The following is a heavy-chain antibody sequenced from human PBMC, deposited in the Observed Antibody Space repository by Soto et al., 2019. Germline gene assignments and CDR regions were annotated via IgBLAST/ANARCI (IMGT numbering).Heavy chain of an antibody. CDR1: GFTFISHG. CDR2: IWYDGRNK. Sequence: QVQLVESGGGAVQPGRSLRLSCAASGFTFISHGMHWVRQAPGKGLEWVAVIWYDGRNKYYGESVKGRFTISRDKSETTVYLKMNSLRAEDTAVYYCARAPDYGGNYFDYWGQGTLVTVSS. D-gene: IGHD4-17*01. CDR3: ARAPDYGGNYFDY. V-gene: IGHV3-33*01. J-gene: IGHJ4*02.